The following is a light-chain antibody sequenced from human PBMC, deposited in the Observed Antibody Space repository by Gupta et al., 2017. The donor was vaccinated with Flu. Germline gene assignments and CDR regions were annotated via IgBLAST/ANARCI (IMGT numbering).Light chain of an antibody. CDR1: RDVRDY. Sequence: EIVLTQSPATVYLSPGEGATLSCGASRDVRDYIAWYQLKPGLAPRLLIYDASRRATGIPDRFSGSGSGRDFTLTLKALEPEDFAVYSCQQEDNSPRTFGQGTMVEI. V-gene: IGKV3D-20*01. CDR3: QQEDNSPRT. J-gene: IGKJ1*01. CDR2: DAS.